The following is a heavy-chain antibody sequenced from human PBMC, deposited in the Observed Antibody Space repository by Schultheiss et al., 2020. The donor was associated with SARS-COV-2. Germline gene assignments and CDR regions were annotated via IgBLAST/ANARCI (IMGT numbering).Heavy chain of an antibody. J-gene: IGHJ4*02. CDR2: IYYTGST. CDR1: SGSISNTIYY. D-gene: IGHD6-19*01. V-gene: IGHV4-39*01. Sequence: SETLSLTCTVSSGSISNTIYYWGWIRQPPEKGLEWIGSIYYTGSTYYNPSLKSRVTISVDTSKNQFSLKLSSVTAADTAVYYCARRTGAAVADSIDYWGQGTLVTVSS. CDR3: ARRTGAAVADSIDY.